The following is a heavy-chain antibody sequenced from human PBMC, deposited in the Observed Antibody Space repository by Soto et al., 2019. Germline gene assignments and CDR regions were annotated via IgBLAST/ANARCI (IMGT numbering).Heavy chain of an antibody. V-gene: IGHV3-74*01. CDR1: GFTFSSYW. Sequence: EVQLVESGGGLVQPGGSLRLSCAASGFTFSSYWMYWVRQAPGKGLVWVSRINSDGSTTNYADSVKGRFTISRDNAKNTVYLQMNSLRVEDTAVYYCARLGGSDTAVVYWGQGTLVTVSS. J-gene: IGHJ4*02. CDR2: INSDGSTT. D-gene: IGHD5-18*01. CDR3: ARLGGSDTAVVY.